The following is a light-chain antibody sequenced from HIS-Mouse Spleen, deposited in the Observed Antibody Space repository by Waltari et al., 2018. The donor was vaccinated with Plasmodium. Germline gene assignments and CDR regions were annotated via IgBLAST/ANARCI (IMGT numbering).Light chain of an antibody. CDR2: KDS. V-gene: IGLV3-25*03. J-gene: IGLJ3*02. CDR3: QSADSSGTPNWV. Sequence: SYELTQPPSVSVSPGQTARLTCPGAALPKQYAYWYQQKPGQAPLLVIDKDSERPSGIPERCSGSSSGTTVTLTISGVQAEDEADYYCQSADSSGTPNWVFGGGTKLTVL. CDR1: ALPKQY.